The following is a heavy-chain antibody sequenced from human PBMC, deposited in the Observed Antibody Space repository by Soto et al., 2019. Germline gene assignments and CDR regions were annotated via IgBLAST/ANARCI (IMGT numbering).Heavy chain of an antibody. J-gene: IGHJ6*02. D-gene: IGHD3-3*01. CDR1: GYSFTSYW. CDR2: IYPGDSDT. Sequence: GESLKISCKGSGYSFTSYWIGWVRQMPGKGLEWMGIIYPGDSDTRYSPSFQGQVTISADKSISTAYLQWSSLKASDTAMYYCARHIVQRVFSYYDFWSGYYPPKNYGMDVWGQGTTVTVSS. V-gene: IGHV5-51*01. CDR3: ARHIVQRVFSYYDFWSGYYPPKNYGMDV.